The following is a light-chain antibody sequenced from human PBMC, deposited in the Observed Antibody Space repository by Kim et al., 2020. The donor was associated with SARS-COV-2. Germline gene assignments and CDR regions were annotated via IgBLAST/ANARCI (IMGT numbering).Light chain of an antibody. Sequence: GQRVTISCTGNSSTIGAGYYVHWYQQLPGTAPKVLIYGNKNRPSGVPDRFSGSQSGTSDSLAITGLQAADEGDYYCQTFDSSLREVFGGGTQLTVL. CDR1: SSTIGAGYY. J-gene: IGLJ2*01. CDR2: GNK. V-gene: IGLV1-40*01. CDR3: QTFDSSLREV.